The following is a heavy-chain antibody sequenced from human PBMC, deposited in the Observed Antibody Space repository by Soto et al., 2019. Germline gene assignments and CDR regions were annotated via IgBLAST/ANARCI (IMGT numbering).Heavy chain of an antibody. D-gene: IGHD5-18*01. CDR1: GFTFSSYS. Sequence: EVQLVESGGGLVQPGGSLRLFCAASGFTFSSYSMNWVRQAPGKGLEWVSYISSSSGTIYYGDSVKGRFTISRDNAKDSLYLQINSLRDEDTAVFYCARDWSYGFDYWGQGTLVTVSS. J-gene: IGHJ4*02. CDR3: ARDWSYGFDY. CDR2: ISSSSGTI. V-gene: IGHV3-48*02.